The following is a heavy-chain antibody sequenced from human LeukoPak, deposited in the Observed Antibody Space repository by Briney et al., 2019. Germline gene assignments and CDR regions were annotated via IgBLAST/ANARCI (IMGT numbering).Heavy chain of an antibody. J-gene: IGHJ4*02. D-gene: IGHD2-15*01. CDR3: ARRDSSGGACYSIY. CDR2: IYPGDADT. CDR1: GYSFTSYW. V-gene: IGHV5-51*01. Sequence: GESLKISCKGSGYSFTSYWIGWVRQMPGRGLEWMGMIYPGDADTMYSPSFQGRVTISADKSISTAYPQWSSLKASDTAMHYCARRDSSGGACYSIYWGQGTLVTVSS.